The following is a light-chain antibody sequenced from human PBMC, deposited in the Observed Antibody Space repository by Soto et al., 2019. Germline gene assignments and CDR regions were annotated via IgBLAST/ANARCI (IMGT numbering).Light chain of an antibody. Sequence: DIVITQSNATLSVSPGEGVTLSCRASQSVTSNLAWYQQRPGQAPRLLIYDASWRATGIPARFSGSGSGTDFTLTISSLQPEDFAVYYCQQRTNWSSVTFGGGTKVDI. J-gene: IGKJ4*01. V-gene: IGKV3-11*01. CDR2: DAS. CDR1: QSVTSN. CDR3: QQRTNWSSVT.